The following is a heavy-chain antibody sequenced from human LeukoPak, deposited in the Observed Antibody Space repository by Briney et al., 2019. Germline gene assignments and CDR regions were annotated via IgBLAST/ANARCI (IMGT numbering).Heavy chain of an antibody. Sequence: PSETLSLTCTISGGSISNFYWSWIRQPAGKGLEWIGRIYTSGSTNYNPSLKSRVTMSVDTSKNQFSLKLSSVTAADTAVYYCARDVVAAPGTWDYWGQGTLVTVSS. D-gene: IGHD6-13*01. CDR3: ARDVVAAPGTWDY. CDR2: IYTSGST. V-gene: IGHV4-4*07. J-gene: IGHJ4*02. CDR1: GGSISNFY.